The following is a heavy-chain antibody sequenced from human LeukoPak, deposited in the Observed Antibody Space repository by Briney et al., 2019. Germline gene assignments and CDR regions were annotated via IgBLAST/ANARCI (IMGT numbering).Heavy chain of an antibody. CDR2: ISGDAGST. CDR3: AKTRPLDSSSWSHGDY. Sequence: GGSLRLSCAASGFTFSNYAMSWVRQAPGRGLEWVSAISGDAGSTYYADSVKGRFTISRDNSKNTLYLQMNSLRAEDTAVYYCAKTRPLDSSSWSHGDYWGQGTLVTVSP. CDR1: GFTFSNYA. D-gene: IGHD6-13*01. V-gene: IGHV3-23*01. J-gene: IGHJ4*02.